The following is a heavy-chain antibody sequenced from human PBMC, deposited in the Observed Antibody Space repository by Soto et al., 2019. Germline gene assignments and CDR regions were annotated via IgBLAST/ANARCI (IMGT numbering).Heavy chain of an antibody. V-gene: IGHV4-61*01. CDR3: ARDPAHHLGESWWWFDP. CDR1: GDSVNTDYYY. J-gene: IGHJ5*02. Sequence: QVQLQESGPGLVKPSETLSLTCTVSGDSVNTDYYYWNWIRQPPGKGLEWIGYTSYDGTSKYNPSLKSRVTISLDTTNNQFSLKSTSVTAADTAIYYCARDPAHHLGESWWWFDPWGQGTLVTVSS. CDR2: TSYDGTS. D-gene: IGHD3-16*01.